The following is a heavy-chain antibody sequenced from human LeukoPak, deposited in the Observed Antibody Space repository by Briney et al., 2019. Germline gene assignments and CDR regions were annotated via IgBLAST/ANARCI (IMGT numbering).Heavy chain of an antibody. CDR3: AKAFVRYYYYMGV. CDR2: ISGSGGST. J-gene: IGHJ6*03. Sequence: GGSLRLSCAAAGFTFSDYGMSWVRQAPGKGLEWVSAISGSGGSTYYADSVKGRFTISRDNSKNTLYLQMNSLRAEDTAVYYCAKAFVRYYYYMGVWGKGTTVTISS. CDR1: GFTFSDYG. D-gene: IGHD3-16*01. V-gene: IGHV3-23*01.